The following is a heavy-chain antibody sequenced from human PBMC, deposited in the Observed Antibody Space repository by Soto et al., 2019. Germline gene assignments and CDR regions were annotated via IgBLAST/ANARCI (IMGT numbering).Heavy chain of an antibody. CDR1: GFTFSSYA. CDR2: ISGSGGST. J-gene: IGHJ4*02. V-gene: IGHV3-23*01. CDR3: AKDGLPYSSSWHDY. D-gene: IGHD6-13*01. Sequence: TGGSLRLSCAASGFTFSSYAMSWVRQAPGKGLEWVSAISGSGGSTYYADSAKGRFTISRDNSKNTLYLQMNSLRAEDTAVYYCAKDGLPYSSSWHDYWGQGTLVTVSS.